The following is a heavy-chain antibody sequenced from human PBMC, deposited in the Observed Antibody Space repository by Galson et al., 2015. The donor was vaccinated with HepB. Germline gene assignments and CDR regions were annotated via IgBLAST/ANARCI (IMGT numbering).Heavy chain of an antibody. Sequence: SDTLSLTCTVSGGSISSSSYYWGWIRQPPGKGLEWIGSIYYSGSTYYNPSLKSRVTISVDTSKNQFSLELSSLTAADAAINFCARHAVWHYYTAGTTRTYNWFDPWGQGTLVTVSS. CDR2: IYYSGST. D-gene: IGHD3-10*01. CDR1: GGSISSSSYY. J-gene: IGHJ5*02. V-gene: IGHV4-39*01. CDR3: ARHAVWHYYTAGTTRTYNWFDP.